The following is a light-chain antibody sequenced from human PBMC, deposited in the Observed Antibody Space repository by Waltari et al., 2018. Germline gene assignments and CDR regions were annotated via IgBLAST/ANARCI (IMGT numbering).Light chain of an antibody. CDR2: EVS. CDR1: QSLVHSDGKTY. Sequence: IVMTQTPLSLAVTPGQPASISCRSSQSLVHSDGKTYLYWYLQRPGQPTHLLIFEVSDRFSGVPDRFSGSGSDTYFTLNISRVEADDFGTYYCMQGVQLPLTFGGGTRVDIK. J-gene: IGKJ4*01. V-gene: IGKV2D-29*01. CDR3: MQGVQLPLT.